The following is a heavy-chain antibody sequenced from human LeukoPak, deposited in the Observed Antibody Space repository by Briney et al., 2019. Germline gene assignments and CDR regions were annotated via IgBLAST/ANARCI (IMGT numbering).Heavy chain of an antibody. J-gene: IGHJ3*02. Sequence: GGSLSLSGAASGLTFSSYGMHWVRQAPGKGLEWVAVIWYDGSNKYYADSVKGRFTISRDNSKNTLYPQMKSLGAEDTAVYYCARDPAAGTAGAFDIWGQGTMVTVSS. D-gene: IGHD6-13*01. V-gene: IGHV3-33*01. CDR1: GLTFSSYG. CDR2: IWYDGSNK. CDR3: ARDPAAGTAGAFDI.